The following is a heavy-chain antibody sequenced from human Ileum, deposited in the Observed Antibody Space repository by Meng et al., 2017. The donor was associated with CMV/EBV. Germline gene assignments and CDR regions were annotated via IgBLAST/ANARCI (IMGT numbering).Heavy chain of an antibody. J-gene: IGHJ4*02. Sequence: SCAASGFTFSDYYMSWIRQAPGKGLEWVSYISSSGSTIYYADSVKGRFTISRDNAKNSLYLQMNSLRAEDTAAYYCAREAFKGYFDYWGQGTLVTVSS. CDR2: ISSSGSTI. V-gene: IGHV3-11*04. CDR3: AREAFKGYFDY. CDR1: GFTFSDYY.